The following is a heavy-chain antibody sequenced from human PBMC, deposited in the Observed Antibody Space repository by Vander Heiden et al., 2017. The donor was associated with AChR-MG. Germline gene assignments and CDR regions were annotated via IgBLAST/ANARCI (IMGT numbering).Heavy chain of an antibody. D-gene: IGHD6-13*01. CDR3: ARDIVGGGSSWYYFDY. Sequence: EVQLVESGGGSVQPGVSLRLSCVASGFTFSRYSMNWVRQAPGKGLEWVAYISSSSNTIYYADSVKGRFTISRDNAKNSLDLKMNSLREEDTAVYYCARDIVGGGSSWYYFDYWGQGTLVTVSS. J-gene: IGHJ4*02. CDR1: GFTFSRYS. CDR2: ISSSSNTI. V-gene: IGHV3-48*02.